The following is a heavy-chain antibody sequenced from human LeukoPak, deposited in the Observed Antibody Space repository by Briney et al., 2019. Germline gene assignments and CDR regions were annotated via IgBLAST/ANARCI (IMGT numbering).Heavy chain of an antibody. V-gene: IGHV4-4*07. Sequence: SETLSLTCTVSGGSISSYYWTWIRQPAGKGLEWIGRISTSGSTNYNPSLKSRLTISIDTSKNQFSLKLSSVTAADTAVYYCARDVGGYSYGYRPTELYWYFDLWGRGTLVTVSS. CDR3: ARDVGGYSYGYRPTELYWYFDL. CDR1: GGSISSYY. J-gene: IGHJ2*01. CDR2: ISTSGST. D-gene: IGHD5-18*01.